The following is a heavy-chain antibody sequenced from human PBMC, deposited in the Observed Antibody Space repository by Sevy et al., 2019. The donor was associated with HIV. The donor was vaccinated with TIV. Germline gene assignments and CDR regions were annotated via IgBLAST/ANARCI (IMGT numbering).Heavy chain of an antibody. V-gene: IGHV3-30-3*01. CDR3: APSTYYDFWSGYSIDY. CDR1: GFTFSSYA. D-gene: IGHD3-3*01. CDR2: ISYDGSNK. J-gene: IGHJ4*02. Sequence: GGCLRLSCAASGFTFSSYAMHWVRQAPGKGLEWVAVISYDGSNKYYADSVKGRFTISRDNSKNTLYLQMNSLRAEDTAVYYCAPSTYYDFWSGYSIDYWGQGTLVTVSS.